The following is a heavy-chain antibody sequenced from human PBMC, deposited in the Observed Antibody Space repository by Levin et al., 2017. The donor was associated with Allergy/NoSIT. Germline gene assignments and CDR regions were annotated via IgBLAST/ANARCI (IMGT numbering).Heavy chain of an antibody. CDR1: GYSFTSYW. CDR3: ARRRNYSYAMDV. J-gene: IGHJ6*02. Sequence: PGGSLRLSCKGSGYSFTSYWIGWVRQMPGKGLELMGIIYPGDSDTRYSPSFQGQVTISADKSISTAYLPWSSLKASDTAMYYCARRRNYSYAMDVWGQGTTVTVSS. CDR2: IYPGDSDT. V-gene: IGHV5-51*01.